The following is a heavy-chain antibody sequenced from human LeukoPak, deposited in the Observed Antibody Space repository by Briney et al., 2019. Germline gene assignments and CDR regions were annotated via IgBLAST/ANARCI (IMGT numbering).Heavy chain of an antibody. CDR3: AKGWFGERSGGGFDY. CDR2: ISGDGGST. V-gene: IGHV3-43*02. D-gene: IGHD3-10*01. Sequence: GGSLRLSCAASGFTFDDYDIHWVRQAPGKGLEWVSLISGDGGSTYYADSVKGRFTISRDNSKNSLYLQMNSLRTEDTALYYCAKGWFGERSGGGFDYWGQGTLVTVSS. CDR1: GFTFDDYD. J-gene: IGHJ4*02.